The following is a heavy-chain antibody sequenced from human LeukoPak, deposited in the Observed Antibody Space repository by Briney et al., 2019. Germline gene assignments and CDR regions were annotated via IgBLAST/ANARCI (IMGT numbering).Heavy chain of an antibody. D-gene: IGHD6-25*01. J-gene: IGHJ4*02. CDR2: INSLSGGT. V-gene: IGHV1-2*02. CDR3: ARAALDY. Sequence: GASVKVSCKASGYTFTDYYMHWVRQAPGQGLEWMGWINSLSGGTKYAQKFQGRVTMTRDTSISTAYMDLSSLRFDDTAVYYCARAALDYWGQGTLVTVSS. CDR1: GYTFTDYY.